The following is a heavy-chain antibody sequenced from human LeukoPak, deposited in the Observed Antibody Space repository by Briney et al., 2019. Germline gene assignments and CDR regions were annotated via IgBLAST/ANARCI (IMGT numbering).Heavy chain of an antibody. CDR3: ARHRSGGSQDDAFDI. V-gene: IGHV3-74*01. Sequence: GGSLRLSCAASGFTVGTYYMHWVRQAPGKGLLWVSRIKRDGTTSYADFVMGRFTISRDDAKNTLSLHMNGLRAEDTAVYYCARHRSGGSQDDAFDIWGQGTLVTVSS. J-gene: IGHJ3*02. CDR2: IKRDGTT. CDR1: GFTVGTYY. D-gene: IGHD2-15*01.